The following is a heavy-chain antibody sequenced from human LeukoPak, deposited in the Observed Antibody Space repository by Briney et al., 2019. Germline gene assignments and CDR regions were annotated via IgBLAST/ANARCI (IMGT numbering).Heavy chain of an antibody. V-gene: IGHV3-21*01. CDR3: ARDRPPGGLGAFDY. CDR2: ISDNSRHI. J-gene: IGHJ4*02. CDR1: GLTFSSYS. Sequence: GGSLRLSCAASGLTFSSYSMNWVRQAPGKGLEWVSCISDNSRHIYCADSVKGRFTISRDNAKNSLFLQMNSLRAEDTAVYYCARDRPPGGLGAFDYWGQGTLVTVSS. D-gene: IGHD3-16*01.